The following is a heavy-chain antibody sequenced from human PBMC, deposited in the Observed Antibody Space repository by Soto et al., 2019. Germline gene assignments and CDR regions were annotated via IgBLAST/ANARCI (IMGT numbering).Heavy chain of an antibody. V-gene: IGHV3-7*03. CDR3: ARDRDTAMAYFDY. CDR1: GFTFSSYW. CDR2: IKQDGSEK. D-gene: IGHD5-18*01. J-gene: IGHJ4*02. Sequence: PGGSLRLSCAASGFTFSSYWMSWVRQVPGKGLEWVANIKQDGSEKYYVDSVKGRFTISRDNAKNSLYLQMNSLRAEDTAVYYCARDRDTAMAYFDYWGQGTLVTVSS.